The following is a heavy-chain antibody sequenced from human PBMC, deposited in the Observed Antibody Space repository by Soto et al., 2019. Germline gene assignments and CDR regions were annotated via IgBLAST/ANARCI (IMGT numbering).Heavy chain of an antibody. V-gene: IGHV1-2*02. CDR3: ARDLGGSRDS. D-gene: IGHD1-26*01. Sequence: QVQLVQSGAEVKKAGASVKVSCKASGNTFIGYYIHWVRQAPGQGLEWMGWINPNNDGTTYGEKFQGRVTMTRDTSTSTAYMELSRLRSDDTAVYYCARDLGGSRDSWGQGTLVTVSS. CDR1: GNTFIGYY. CDR2: INPNNDGT. J-gene: IGHJ4*02.